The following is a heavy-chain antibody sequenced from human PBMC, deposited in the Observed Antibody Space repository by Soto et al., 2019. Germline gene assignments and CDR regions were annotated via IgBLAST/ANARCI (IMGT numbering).Heavy chain of an antibody. V-gene: IGHV3-48*02. Sequence: QLVESGGDLVQPGGSLRLSCSASGFSLSDFSINWVRQAPGKGLEWISYISSSSGTIYYADSVRGRFTISRDNVKGSVFLQMNSLRHEDTALYYCANSFGGSHFESWGQGTLVTVSS. J-gene: IGHJ4*02. CDR3: ANSFGGSHFES. CDR1: GFSLSDFS. D-gene: IGHD3-10*01. CDR2: ISSSSGTI.